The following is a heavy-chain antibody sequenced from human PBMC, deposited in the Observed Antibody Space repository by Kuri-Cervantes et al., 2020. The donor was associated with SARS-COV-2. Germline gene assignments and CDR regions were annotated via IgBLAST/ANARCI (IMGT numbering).Heavy chain of an antibody. J-gene: IGHJ6*02. CDR1: GFTFSSYW. V-gene: IGHV3-74*01. CDR3: ARDREVTAYYYGMDV. D-gene: IGHD2-21*02. Sequence: GESLKISCAASGFTFSSYWMHWVRQAPGKGLVWVSRINSDGSSTSYADSVKGRFTISRDNAKNTLYLQMNSLRAEDTAVYYCARDREVTAYYYGMDVWGQGTTVTVSS. CDR2: INSDGSST.